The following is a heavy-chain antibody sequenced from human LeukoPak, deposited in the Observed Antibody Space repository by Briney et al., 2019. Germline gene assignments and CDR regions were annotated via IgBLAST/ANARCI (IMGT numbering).Heavy chain of an antibody. CDR2: IYYSGST. D-gene: IGHD2-8*01. J-gene: IGHJ4*02. CDR1: GGSISSSSYY. CDR3: ARRQRCNDGVCYFDY. Sequence: SGTLSLTCTVSGGSISSSSYYWGWIRQPPGKGLEWIGSIYYSGSTYYNPSLKSRVTISVDTSKNQFSLKLSSVTAADTAVYYCARRQRCNDGVCYFDYWGQGTLVTVSS. V-gene: IGHV4-39*01.